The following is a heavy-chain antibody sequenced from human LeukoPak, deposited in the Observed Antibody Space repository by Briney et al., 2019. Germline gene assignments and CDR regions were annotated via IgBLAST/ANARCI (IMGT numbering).Heavy chain of an antibody. CDR2: IYYSGST. D-gene: IGHD3-3*01. CDR3: ASGTIFGVVMNPYNWSDP. Sequence: TSETLSLTCTVSGGSISSSSYYWGWIRQPPGKGLEWIGSIYYSGSTYYNPSLKSRVTISVDTSKNQFSLKLSSVTAADTAVYYCASGTIFGVVMNPYNWSDPWGQGTLVTVSS. V-gene: IGHV4-39*07. CDR1: GGSISSSSYY. J-gene: IGHJ5*02.